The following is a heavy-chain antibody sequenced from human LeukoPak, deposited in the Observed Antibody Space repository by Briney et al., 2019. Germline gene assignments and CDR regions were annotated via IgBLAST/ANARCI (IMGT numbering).Heavy chain of an antibody. D-gene: IGHD5-24*01. CDR3: ARVRGMANDY. CDR2: ISSSSSYI. CDR1: GFTFSSYS. J-gene: IGHJ4*02. V-gene: IGHV3-21*01. Sequence: PGGSLRLSCAASGFTFSSYSMNWVRQAPGKGLEWVSSISSSSSYICYADSVKGRFTISRDNAKNSLYLQMNSLRAEDTAVYYCARVRGMANDYWGQGTLVTVSS.